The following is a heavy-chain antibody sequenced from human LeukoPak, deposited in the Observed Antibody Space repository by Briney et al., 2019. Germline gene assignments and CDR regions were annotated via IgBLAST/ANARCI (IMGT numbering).Heavy chain of an antibody. CDR3: ARATVVTPNGVFILSSYNWFDP. CDR2: IYYTGNT. V-gene: IGHV4-39*07. D-gene: IGHD4-23*01. Sequence: PSETLSLTCTVSGVSISSSNSYWGWIRQPPGKGLEWIGSIYYTGNTYYNASLKSRVTISIDTSKNQFSLKLSSVTAADTAVYYCARATVVTPNGVFILSSYNWFDPWGQGTLVTVSS. CDR1: GVSISSSNSY. J-gene: IGHJ5*02.